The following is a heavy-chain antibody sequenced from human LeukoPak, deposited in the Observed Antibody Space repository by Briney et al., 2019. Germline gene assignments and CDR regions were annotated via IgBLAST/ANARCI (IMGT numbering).Heavy chain of an antibody. CDR2: MNPNSGNP. J-gene: IGHJ6*03. V-gene: IGHV1-8*03. Sequence: ASVKVSGKASGYTFTSYDINGGGQAPGQGLEGRGGMNPNSGNPGYAQKFQGRLTLTKNTSISTAYMDLSGLRAEDTAVYYCARGYSSSWYGYYMDVWGKGTTVTVSS. CDR1: GYTFTSYD. D-gene: IGHD6-13*01. CDR3: ARGYSSSWYGYYMDV.